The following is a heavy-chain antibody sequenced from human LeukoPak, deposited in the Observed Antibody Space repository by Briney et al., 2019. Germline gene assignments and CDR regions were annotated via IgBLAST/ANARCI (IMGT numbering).Heavy chain of an antibody. D-gene: IGHD6-25*01. J-gene: IGHJ4*02. V-gene: IGHV3-23*01. CDR2: ISGSGGST. CDR3: AKLEQRLGNFDY. Sequence: AGGSLRLSCAASGFTFSSYAMSWVRQAPGKGLEWVSAISGSGGSTYYADSVKGRLTISRDNSKNTLYLQMNSLRAEDTAVYYCAKLEQRLGNFDYWGQGTVVTVS. CDR1: GFTFSSYA.